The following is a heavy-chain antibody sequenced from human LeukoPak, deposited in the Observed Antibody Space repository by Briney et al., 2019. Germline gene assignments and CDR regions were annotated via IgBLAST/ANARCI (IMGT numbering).Heavy chain of an antibody. J-gene: IGHJ4*02. Sequence: ASVKVSCKASGYTFTSYGISWVRQAPGQGLEWMGWISAYNGNTNYAQKFQGRVTMTRDTSISTAYMELSRLRSDDTAVYYCVRDYDFWSGYSYYFDYWGQGTLVTVSS. CDR3: VRDYDFWSGYSYYFDY. CDR1: GYTFTSYG. CDR2: ISAYNGNT. V-gene: IGHV1-18*01. D-gene: IGHD3-3*01.